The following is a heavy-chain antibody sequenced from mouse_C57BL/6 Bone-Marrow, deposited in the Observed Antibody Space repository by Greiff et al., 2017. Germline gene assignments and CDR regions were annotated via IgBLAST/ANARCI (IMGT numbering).Heavy chain of an antibody. Sequence: VQLVESGPGLVQPSQSLSITCTVSGFSLTSYGVHWVRQSPGKGLEWLGVIWSGGSTDYNAAFISRLSISKDNSKSQVFFKMNSLQADDTAIYYCARMRDYYYGSVWYFDVWGTGTTVTVSS. V-gene: IGHV2-2*01. J-gene: IGHJ1*03. CDR3: ARMRDYYYGSVWYFDV. CDR2: IWSGGST. D-gene: IGHD1-1*01. CDR1: GFSLTSYG.